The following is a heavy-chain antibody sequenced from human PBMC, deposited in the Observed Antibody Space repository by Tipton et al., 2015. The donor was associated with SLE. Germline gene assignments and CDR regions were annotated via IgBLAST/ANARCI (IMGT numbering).Heavy chain of an antibody. D-gene: IGHD3-22*01. CDR3: ARSDYYDSSGYYSYAFDI. J-gene: IGHJ1*01. V-gene: IGHV4-59*11. Sequence: TLSLTCTVSGGSISSHYWSWIRQPPGKGLEWIGYIYNSGSGNYNPSLKSRVTISVDTSKNQFSLKLSSVSAADTAVYYCARSDYYDSSGYYSYAFDIWGPGTLVPVSA. CDR1: GGSISSHY. CDR2: IYNSGSG.